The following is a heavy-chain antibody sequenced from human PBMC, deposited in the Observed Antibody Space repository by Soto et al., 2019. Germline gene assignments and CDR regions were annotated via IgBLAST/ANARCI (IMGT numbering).Heavy chain of an antibody. D-gene: IGHD3-3*01. CDR3: AREVYYDFWSGFIIHPYYFDD. J-gene: IGHJ4*02. CDR1: GFTFSRHT. CDR2: ISDDGSNT. Sequence: QVQLVESGGGVVQPGRSLRLSCAASGFTFSRHTMHWVRQAPGKGLEWVAAISDDGSNTYYADSVKGRFTISRDNSKNTLYLLMNSLSSEDTAGHHCAREVYYDFWSGFIIHPYYFDDWGQGTLVTVSS. V-gene: IGHV3-30-3*01.